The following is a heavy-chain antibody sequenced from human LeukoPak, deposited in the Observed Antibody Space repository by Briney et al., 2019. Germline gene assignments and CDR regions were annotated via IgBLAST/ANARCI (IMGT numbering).Heavy chain of an antibody. CDR3: AKGAGGFSYYNWFDP. D-gene: IGHD5-18*01. V-gene: IGHV4-39*07. Sequence: SETLSLTCTVSGGSISSSPSYWGWIRQPPGKGLEWIGSIYYIGTTHYSPSLESRVTISVDTSKNQCSLKLASVTAADTAIYYCAKGAGGFSYYNWFDPWGQGTLVTVSS. CDR2: IYYIGTT. CDR1: GGSISSSPSY. J-gene: IGHJ5*02.